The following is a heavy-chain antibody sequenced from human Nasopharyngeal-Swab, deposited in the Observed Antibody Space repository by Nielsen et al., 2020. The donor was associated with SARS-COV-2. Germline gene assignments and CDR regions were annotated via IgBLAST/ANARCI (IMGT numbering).Heavy chain of an antibody. D-gene: IGHD3-3*01. CDR2: ISGSGGST. V-gene: IGHV3-23*01. CDR3: ARHYDFWSGYYNSHFYGMDV. CDR1: GFTFSSYA. J-gene: IGHJ6*02. Sequence: GESLKISCAASGFTFSSYAMSWVRQAPGKGLEWVSVISGSGGSTYYADSVKGRFTISRDNSKNTLYLQMNSLRAEDTAVYYCARHYDFWSGYYNSHFYGMDVWGQGTTVTVSS.